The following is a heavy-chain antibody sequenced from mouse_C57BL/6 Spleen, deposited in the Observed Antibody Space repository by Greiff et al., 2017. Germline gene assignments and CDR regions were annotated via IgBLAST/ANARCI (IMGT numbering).Heavy chain of an antibody. CDR2: ISSGGDYI. V-gene: IGHV5-9-1*02. CDR1: GFTFSSYA. J-gene: IGHJ4*01. Sequence: EVHLVESGEGLVKPGGSLKLSCAASGFTFSSYAMSWVRQTPEKRLEWVAYISSGGDYIYYADPVKGRFTISRDNARNTLYLQMSSLKSEDTAMYYCTRAPSSYYYGSSPGLMDYWGQGTSVTVSS. CDR3: TRAPSSYYYGSSPGLMDY. D-gene: IGHD1-1*01.